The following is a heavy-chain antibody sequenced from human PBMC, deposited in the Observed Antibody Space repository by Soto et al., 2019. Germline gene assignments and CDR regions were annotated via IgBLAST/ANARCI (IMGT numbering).Heavy chain of an antibody. CDR2: IYYSGST. Sequence: PSETLSLTCIVSGVSISNYYWSWIRQPPGKGLEWIGYIYYSGSTNYSPSLTSRVTISVDTSKNQFSLKLSSVTAADTAVYYCARHRYSYGVYYFDYWGQGTLVTVSS. D-gene: IGHD5-18*01. CDR1: GVSISNYY. J-gene: IGHJ4*02. CDR3: ARHRYSYGVYYFDY. V-gene: IGHV4-59*08.